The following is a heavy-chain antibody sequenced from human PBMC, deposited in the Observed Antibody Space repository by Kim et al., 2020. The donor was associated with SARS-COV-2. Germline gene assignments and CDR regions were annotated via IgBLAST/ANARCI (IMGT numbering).Heavy chain of an antibody. CDR2: IKQDGSEK. D-gene: IGHD3-3*01. CDR1: GFTFSSYW. J-gene: IGHJ6*02. Sequence: GGSLRLSCAASGFTFSSYWMSWVRQAPGKGLEWVANIKQDGSEKYYVDSVKGRFTISRDNAKNSLYLQMNSLRAEDTAVYYCARGSHYDFWSGYFDNYYYYGMDVWGQGTTVTVSS. V-gene: IGHV3-7*03. CDR3: ARGSHYDFWSGYFDNYYYYGMDV.